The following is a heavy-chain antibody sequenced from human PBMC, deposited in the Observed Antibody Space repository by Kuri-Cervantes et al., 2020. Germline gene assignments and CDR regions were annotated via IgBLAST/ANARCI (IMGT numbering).Heavy chain of an antibody. CDR2: ISGSGGDT. Sequence: GESLKISCAASGFTFSSYALSWVRQVPGKGLEWVSGISGSGGDTYYADSVKGRFTISRDNSKNTLYLQMNSLRAEDTAVYYCAKVTPYYYDSSGYYPTNYYYGMDVWGQGTTVTVSS. D-gene: IGHD3-22*01. CDR1: GFTFSSYA. CDR3: AKVTPYYYDSSGYYPTNYYYGMDV. J-gene: IGHJ6*02. V-gene: IGHV3-23*01.